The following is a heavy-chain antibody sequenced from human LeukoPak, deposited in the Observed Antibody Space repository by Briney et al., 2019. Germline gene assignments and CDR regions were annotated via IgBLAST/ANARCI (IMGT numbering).Heavy chain of an antibody. V-gene: IGHV4-59*01. CDR3: ARVIGIAPAYYFDY. J-gene: IGHJ4*02. Sequence: SETLSLTCSVSGGSISSYYWSWIRQPPGKGLEWIGYIYYGGSTNYNASLKSRVTISVDTSKNQFSLKLSSVTAADTAVYYCARVIGIAPAYYFDYWGQGTPVTVSS. D-gene: IGHD6-13*01. CDR2: IYYGGST. CDR1: GGSISSYY.